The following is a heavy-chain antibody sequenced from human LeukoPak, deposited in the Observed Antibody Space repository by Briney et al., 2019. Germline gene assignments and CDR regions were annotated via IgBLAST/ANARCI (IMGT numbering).Heavy chain of an antibody. CDR1: GFTFSSYE. V-gene: IGHV3-48*03. CDR2: ISSSGSTI. J-gene: IGHJ4*02. CDR3: ARDFENDFWSGYFPDY. D-gene: IGHD3-3*01. Sequence: GGSLRLSCAASGFTFSSYEMNWVRQAPGKGLEWVSYISSSGSTIYYADSVKGRFTISRDNAKNSLYLQMNSLRAEDTAVYYCARDFENDFWSGYFPDYWGQGTLVTVSS.